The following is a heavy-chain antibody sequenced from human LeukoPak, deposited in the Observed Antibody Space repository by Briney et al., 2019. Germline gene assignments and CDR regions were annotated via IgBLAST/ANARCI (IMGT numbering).Heavy chain of an antibody. Sequence: ASVKVSCKASGYTFTSYGISWVRQAPGQGLEWMGWISAYNGNTNYAQKLQGRVTMTTDTSTSTSYMEVSSLRPEDTAVYYCARSRNCSASSCAFNWFDPWGQGTLVTVSS. CDR3: ARSRNCSASSCAFNWFDP. CDR1: GYTFTSYG. D-gene: IGHD2-15*01. J-gene: IGHJ5*02. CDR2: ISAYNGNT. V-gene: IGHV1-18*01.